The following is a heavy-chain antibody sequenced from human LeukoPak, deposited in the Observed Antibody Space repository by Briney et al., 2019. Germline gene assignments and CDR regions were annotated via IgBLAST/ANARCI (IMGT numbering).Heavy chain of an antibody. CDR3: AKDYGYSSSWYDY. Sequence: PGGSLRLSCEASGFTFDDYGMHWVRQAPGKGLEWVSTISWNSASVGYVDSVKGRLTISRDNAKKTLYLQMNSLRPEDTALYYCAKDYGYSSSWYDYWGRGTLVTVSS. V-gene: IGHV3-9*01. CDR2: ISWNSASV. D-gene: IGHD6-13*01. CDR1: GFTFDDYG. J-gene: IGHJ4*02.